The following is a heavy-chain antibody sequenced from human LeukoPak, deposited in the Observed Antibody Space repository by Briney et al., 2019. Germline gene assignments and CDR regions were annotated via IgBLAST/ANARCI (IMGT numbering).Heavy chain of an antibody. CDR3: ARDAGYAFDY. J-gene: IGHJ4*02. CDR1: GYPFTDYY. D-gene: IGHD1-1*01. V-gene: IGHV1-2*06. CDR2: INPNSGGT. Sequence: ASVKVSCKASGYPFTDYYMHWVRQAPGQGLEWMGRINPNSGGTNYALKLQGRVTMTTDTSTSTAYMELRSLRSDDTAVYYCARDAGYAFDYWGQGTLVTVSS.